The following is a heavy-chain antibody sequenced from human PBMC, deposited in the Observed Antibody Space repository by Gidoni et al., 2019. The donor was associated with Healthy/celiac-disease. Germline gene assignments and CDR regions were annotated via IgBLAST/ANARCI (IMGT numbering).Heavy chain of an antibody. V-gene: IGHV3-53*01. CDR2: IYSGGST. J-gene: IGHJ4*02. CDR3: ARDHSSSWGYFDY. Sequence: EVQLVESGGGLIQPGGSLRLSCEASGFTVSSNYMSWVRQAPGKGLEWVSVIYSGGSTYYADSVKGRFTISRDNSKNTLYLQMNSLRAEDTAVYYCARDHSSSWGYFDYWGQGTLVTVSS. CDR1: GFTVSSNY. D-gene: IGHD6-13*01.